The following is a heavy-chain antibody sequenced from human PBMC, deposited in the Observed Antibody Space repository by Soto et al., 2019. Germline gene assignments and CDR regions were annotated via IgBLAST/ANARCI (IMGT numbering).Heavy chain of an antibody. Sequence: SETLSLTCAVYGGSFSGYYWSWIRQPPGKGLEWIGEINHSGSTNYNPSLKSRVTISVDTSKNQFSLKLSSVTAADTAVYYCASGIFPDSGIPAAMFFDYWGQGTLVTVSS. CDR1: GGSFSGYY. J-gene: IGHJ4*02. D-gene: IGHD2-2*01. CDR3: ASGIFPDSGIPAAMFFDY. CDR2: INHSGST. V-gene: IGHV4-34*01.